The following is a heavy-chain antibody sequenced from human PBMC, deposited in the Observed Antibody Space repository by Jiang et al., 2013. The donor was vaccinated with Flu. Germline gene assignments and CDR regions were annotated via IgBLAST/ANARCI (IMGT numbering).Heavy chain of an antibody. D-gene: IGHD3-9*01. J-gene: IGHJ4*02. Sequence: GAEVKKPGASVKVSCKVSGYTLTELSMHWVRQAPGKGLEWMGGFDHEDGETIYAQKFQGRVTMTEDTSTDTAYMELSSLRSEDTAVYYCATDDILTGYILWPKVHGFDYWGQGTLVTVSS. CDR2: FDHEDGET. CDR1: GYTLTELS. CDR3: ATDDILTGYILWPKVHGFDY. V-gene: IGHV1-24*01.